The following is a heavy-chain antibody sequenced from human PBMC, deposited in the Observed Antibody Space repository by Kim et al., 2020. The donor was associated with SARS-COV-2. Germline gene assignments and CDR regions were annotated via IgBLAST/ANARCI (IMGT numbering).Heavy chain of an antibody. V-gene: IGHV1-3*04. J-gene: IGHJ4*02. CDR3: ARNILRTTTLDY. CDR1: GYIFTNYA. CDR2: INIGNGDT. D-gene: IGHD5-12*01. Sequence: ASVKVSSKTSGYIFTNYAIHWVRQAPGQGLEWMGYINIGNGDTRYSQNFQGRVSLTTDTSASTAYMELISLRSDDSAVYYCARNILRTTTLDYWGQGTLVTVSS.